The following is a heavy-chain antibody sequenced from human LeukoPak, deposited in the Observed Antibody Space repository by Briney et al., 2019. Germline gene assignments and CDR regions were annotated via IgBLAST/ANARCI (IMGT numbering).Heavy chain of an antibody. CDR1: GFTFSRYA. V-gene: IGHV3-23*01. D-gene: IGHD3-10*01. CDR2: ISGSGGST. J-gene: IGHJ4*02. CDR3: AKLGDIKYYYGSWSYQN. Sequence: GGSLRLSCAASGFTFSRYAMSWVRQAPGKGLEWVSAISGSGGSTYYADSVKGRFTISRDNSKNTLYLQMNSLRAEDTAVYYCAKLGDIKYYYGSWSYQNWGQGTLVTVSS.